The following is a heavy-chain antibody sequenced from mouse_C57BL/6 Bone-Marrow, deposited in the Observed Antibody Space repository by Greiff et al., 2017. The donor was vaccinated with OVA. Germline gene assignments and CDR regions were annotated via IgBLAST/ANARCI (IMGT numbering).Heavy chain of an antibody. V-gene: IGHV1-81*01. Sequence: VKVVESGAELARPGASVKLSCKASGYTFTSYGISWVKQRTGQGLEWIGEIYPRSGNTYYNEKFKGKATLTADKSSSTAYMELRSLTSEDSAVYFCAQSSYYYGSSGWWGQGTTLTVSS. J-gene: IGHJ2*01. CDR1: GYTFTSYG. D-gene: IGHD1-1*01. CDR3: AQSSYYYGSSGW. CDR2: IYPRSGNT.